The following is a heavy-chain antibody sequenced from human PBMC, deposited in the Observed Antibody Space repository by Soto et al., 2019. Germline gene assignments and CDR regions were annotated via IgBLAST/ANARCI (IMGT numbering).Heavy chain of an antibody. Sequence: SETLSLTCSVSGGSISSSSYFWGWIRQPPGKGLEWIGRIYYSGSTYYNPSLKSRVTVSVDTSKNQFSLKLSSVTAADTAVYYCARERGSAYYYYGMDVWGQGTTVTVSS. V-gene: IGHV4-39*01. CDR2: IYYSGST. J-gene: IGHJ6*02. D-gene: IGHD1-1*01. CDR3: ARERGSAYYYYGMDV. CDR1: GGSISSSSYF.